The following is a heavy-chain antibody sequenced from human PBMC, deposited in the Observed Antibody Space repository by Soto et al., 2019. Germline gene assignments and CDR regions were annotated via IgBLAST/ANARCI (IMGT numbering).Heavy chain of an antibody. CDR1: GASVSSGLYF. V-gene: IGHV4-30-4*08. J-gene: IGHJ4*02. Sequence: SETLSLTCTVSGASVSSGLYFWNWIRQLPGKGLQWLGHVHPKWYSEYAISVQSRITVNADTSKNQVSLQLDSVTPDDTAVYYCARLIGNSWLDYWGQGTLVTVSS. CDR3: ARLIGNSWLDY. CDR2: VHPKWYS. D-gene: IGHD6-13*01.